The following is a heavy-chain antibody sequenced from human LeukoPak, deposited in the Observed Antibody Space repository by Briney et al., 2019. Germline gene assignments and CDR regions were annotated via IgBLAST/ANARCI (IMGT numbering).Heavy chain of an antibody. V-gene: IGHV1-8*01. Sequence: GASVKVSCKASGYTFASYDINWVRQATGQGLEWMGWMNPNSGNTGYAQKFQGRVTMTRNTSISTAYMELSSLRSEDTAVYYCARITRPLRATTWFDPWGQGTLVTVSS. CDR1: GYTFASYD. J-gene: IGHJ5*02. CDR3: ARITRPLRATTWFDP. CDR2: MNPNSGNT. D-gene: IGHD5-24*01.